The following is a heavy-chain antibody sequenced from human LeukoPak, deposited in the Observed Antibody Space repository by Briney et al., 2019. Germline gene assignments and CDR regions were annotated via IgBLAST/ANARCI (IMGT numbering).Heavy chain of an antibody. V-gene: IGHV4-34*01. D-gene: IGHD5-18*01. CDR1: GGSFSGYY. CDR2: INHSGST. CDR3: ASVDTAMILDY. Sequence: SETLSLTCAVYGGSFSGYYWSWIRQPPGKGLEWIGEINHSGSTNYNPSLKSRVTISVDTSKNQFSLKLSSVTAADTAVYYCASVDTAMILDYRGQGTLVTVSS. J-gene: IGHJ4*02.